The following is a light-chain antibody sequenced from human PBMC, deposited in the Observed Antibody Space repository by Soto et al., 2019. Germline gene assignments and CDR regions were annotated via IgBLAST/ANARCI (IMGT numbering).Light chain of an antibody. CDR3: QRYNSYSEA. Sequence: DIQMTQSPSTLSGSVGDRVTITCRASQTISSWLAWYQQKPGKAPKLLIYKASTLKSGVPSRFSGSGSGTEFTLTISSLQSDDFATYYCQRYNSYSEAFGQGNKVELK. CDR1: QTISSW. J-gene: IGKJ1*01. CDR2: KAS. V-gene: IGKV1-5*03.